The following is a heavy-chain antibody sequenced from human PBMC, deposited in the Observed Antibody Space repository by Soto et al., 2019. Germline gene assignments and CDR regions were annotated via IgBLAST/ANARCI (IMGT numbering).Heavy chain of an antibody. V-gene: IGHV3-7*01. CDR1: GFSFSRCW. J-gene: IGHJ4*02. D-gene: IGHD3-16*01. Sequence: PGGSLGLSCAASGFSFSRCWMNWVRQDPGKGLEWVANINPDGSEKYYVDSVAGRFTISRDNTKNSVYLQMNSLRVEDTVLFYCMTQWAAYYVHWWGHWGQGTLVPVS. CDR3: MTQWAAYYVHWWGH. CDR2: INPDGSEK.